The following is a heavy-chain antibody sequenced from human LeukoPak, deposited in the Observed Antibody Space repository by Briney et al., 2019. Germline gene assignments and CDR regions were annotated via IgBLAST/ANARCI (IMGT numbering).Heavy chain of an antibody. Sequence: RGRSPRLSCAVPGVTSSSYVMRWVRQAPGNGLEWVTVVSYDGSNKDHADSVTGRFTISRDNPKNTLYLQMNSLRVEDTAVYYCARDNRKYYYDSSGYYYEDAFDIWGQGTMVTVSS. CDR1: GVTSSSYV. CDR3: ARDNRKYYYDSSGYYYEDAFDI. CDR2: VSYDGSNK. V-gene: IGHV3-30-3*01. D-gene: IGHD3-22*01. J-gene: IGHJ3*02.